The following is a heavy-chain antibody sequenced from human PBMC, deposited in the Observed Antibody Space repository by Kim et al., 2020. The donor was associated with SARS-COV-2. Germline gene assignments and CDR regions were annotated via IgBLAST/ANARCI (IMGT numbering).Heavy chain of an antibody. CDR3: VKDQNGYYKSIEN. Sequence: GGSLRLSCAASGFTFATCAMNWVRQAPGKGLELVSTVSGSGSYTNYTDSVKGRFTISRDNSKNTLYLQMRGLSAEDTGVYYCVKDQNGYYKSIENWGQGT. CDR2: VSGSGSYT. CDR1: GFTFATCA. D-gene: IGHD3-22*01. J-gene: IGHJ4*02. V-gene: IGHV3-23*01.